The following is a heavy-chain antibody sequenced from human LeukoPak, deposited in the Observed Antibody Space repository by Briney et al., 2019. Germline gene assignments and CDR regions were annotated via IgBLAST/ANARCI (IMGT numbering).Heavy chain of an antibody. CDR1: GFTFSDYY. CDR2: ISSSGRIV. J-gene: IGHJ4*02. Sequence: GGSLRLSCAAPGFTFSDYYMSWIRQAPGKGLEWVSYISSSGRIVYYADSVKGRFTISRDNAKNSLYLQMNGLRVEDTAVYYCARGAGYTPFDYWGQGTLVTVSS. CDR3: ARGAGYTPFDY. V-gene: IGHV3-11*01. D-gene: IGHD5-24*01.